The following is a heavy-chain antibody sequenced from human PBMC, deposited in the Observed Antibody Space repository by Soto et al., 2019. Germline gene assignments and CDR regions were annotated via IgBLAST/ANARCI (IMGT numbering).Heavy chain of an antibody. Sequence: SAKVCFKASCYTFRTYGITWVRQAPGQGLEWMGWISPYTGNTNYAQRFQGRVTMTTDTSTNTAYMELRSLRSDDTAVYYCARRPPFSYGDYVSYYFDYWGQGTLVTVSS. D-gene: IGHD4-17*01. CDR3: ARRPPFSYGDYVSYYFDY. CDR2: ISPYTGNT. J-gene: IGHJ4*02. V-gene: IGHV1-18*01. CDR1: CYTFRTYG.